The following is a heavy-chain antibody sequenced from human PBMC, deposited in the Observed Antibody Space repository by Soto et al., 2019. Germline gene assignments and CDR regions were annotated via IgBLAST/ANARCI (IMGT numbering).Heavy chain of an antibody. CDR3: ASLQPGIAVAGTPLGDYYYYMDV. Sequence: SETLSLTCTVSGGSISSSSYYWGWIRQPPGKGLEWIGSIYYSGSTYYNPSLKSRVTISVDTSKNRFSLKLSSVTAADTAVYYCASLQPGIAVAGTPLGDYYYYMDVWGKGTTVTVSS. CDR2: IYYSGST. V-gene: IGHV4-39*01. D-gene: IGHD6-19*01. CDR1: GGSISSSSYY. J-gene: IGHJ6*03.